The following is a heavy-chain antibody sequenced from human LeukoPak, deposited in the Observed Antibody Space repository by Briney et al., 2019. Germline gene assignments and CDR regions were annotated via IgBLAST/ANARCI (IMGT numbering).Heavy chain of an antibody. Sequence: GASVKVSCKASGYTFTIHDMHWVRQAPGQGLEWMGLISAYNGNTNYAQKLQGRVTMTTDTSTSTAYMELRSLRSDDTAVYYCARRMVRGPNWFDPWGQGTLVTVSS. D-gene: IGHD3-10*01. CDR1: GYTFTIHD. J-gene: IGHJ5*02. V-gene: IGHV1-18*04. CDR2: ISAYNGNT. CDR3: ARRMVRGPNWFDP.